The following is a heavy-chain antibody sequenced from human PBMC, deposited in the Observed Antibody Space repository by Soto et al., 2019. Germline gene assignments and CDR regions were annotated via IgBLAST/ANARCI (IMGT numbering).Heavy chain of an antibody. D-gene: IGHD6-19*01. V-gene: IGHV3-30*18. CDR1: GFTFNNYG. J-gene: IGHJ5*02. CDR2: ISYDGSNK. Sequence: PGGSLRLSCAASGFTFNNYGIHWVRQAPGMGLEWVAVISYDGSNKYYADSVKGRFTISRDNSKNTLYLQMNSLRAEDTAVYYCAKDRQWRAEPLGPWGQGTLVTVSS. CDR3: AKDRQWRAEPLGP.